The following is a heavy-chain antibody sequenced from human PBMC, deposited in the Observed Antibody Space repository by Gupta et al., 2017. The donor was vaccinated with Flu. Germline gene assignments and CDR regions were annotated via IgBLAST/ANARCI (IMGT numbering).Heavy chain of an antibody. V-gene: IGHV3-21*01. CDR2: ISSSSSYI. Sequence: SMNWVRQAPGKGLEWVSSISSSSSYIYYADSVKGRFTISGDNAKNSLYLQMNSLRAEDTAVYYCARDRAFDYWGQGTLVTVSS. J-gene: IGHJ4*02. CDR1: S. CDR3: ARDRAFDY.